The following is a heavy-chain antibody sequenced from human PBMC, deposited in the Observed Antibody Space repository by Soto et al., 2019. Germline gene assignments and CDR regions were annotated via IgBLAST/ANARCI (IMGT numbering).Heavy chain of an antibody. CDR1: GYTLTNFY. CDR3: ARGIGSGDY. CDR2: INPNGGST. D-gene: IGHD3-16*02. J-gene: IGHJ4*02. Sequence: QVQLVQSGAEVKKPGASVKVSCKASGYTLTNFYIHWVRQAPGQGLEWMGIINPNGGSTNYAHNFQGRVTITRDTFTITVYMDLSSLRSEDTAVSYCARGIGSGDYWGRGTLVTVSS. V-gene: IGHV1-46*03.